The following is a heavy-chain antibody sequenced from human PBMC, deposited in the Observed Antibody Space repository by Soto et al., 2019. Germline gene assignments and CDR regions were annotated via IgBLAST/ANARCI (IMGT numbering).Heavy chain of an antibody. CDR3: AKDMLGPGPADYGMDV. D-gene: IGHD3-10*01. V-gene: IGHV3-43*01. CDR2: ISWDGGST. CDR1: GFTFDDYT. J-gene: IGHJ6*02. Sequence: PGGSVRLSCAASGFTFDDYTMHWVRQAPGKGLEWVSLISWDGGSTYYADSVKGRFTISRDNSKNSLYLQMNSLRTEDTALYYCAKDMLGPGPADYGMDVWGQGTTVTVSS.